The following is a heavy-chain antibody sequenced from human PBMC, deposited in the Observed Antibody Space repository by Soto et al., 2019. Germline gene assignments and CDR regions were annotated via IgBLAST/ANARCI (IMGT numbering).Heavy chain of an antibody. CDR1: GFTFNNAW. CDR2: IKSKTDGGTT. J-gene: IGHJ3*02. Sequence: GSLRLSCAASGFTFNNAWMSWVRQAPGKGLEWVGRIKSKTDGGTTDYAAPVKGRFTISRDDSKNTLYLQMNSLKTEDTAVYYCAYNHYYGSGSYGAFDIWGQGTMVTVSS. V-gene: IGHV3-15*01. D-gene: IGHD3-10*01. CDR3: AYNHYYGSGSYGAFDI.